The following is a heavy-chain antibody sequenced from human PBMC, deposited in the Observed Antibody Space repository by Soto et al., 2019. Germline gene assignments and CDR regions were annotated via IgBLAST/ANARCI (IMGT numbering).Heavy chain of an antibody. Sequence: PSETLSLTCAVYDGSFSGYYWSWIRQSPGKGLEWIGEIDHSGGTKYNPSLETRLTISVDASKNQFSLKLTSVTAADTAVYYCARGHLGYSSGWSGFDYWGQATLVTVSS. CDR3: ARGHLGYSSGWSGFDY. V-gene: IGHV4-34*01. CDR2: IDHSGGT. D-gene: IGHD6-13*01. J-gene: IGHJ4*02. CDR1: DGSFSGYY.